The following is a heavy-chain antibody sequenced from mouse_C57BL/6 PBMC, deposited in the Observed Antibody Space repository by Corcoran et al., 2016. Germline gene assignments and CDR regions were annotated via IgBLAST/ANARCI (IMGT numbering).Heavy chain of an antibody. Sequence: EVQLQQSGPELVKPGASVKISCKASRYTLTDYYMNWVKQSHGKSLEWIGDINPNNGGTSYNQKFKGKATLTVDKSSSTAYMELRSLTSEDSAVYYCARRVYYGSSYYFDYWGQGTTLTVSS. CDR1: RYTLTDYY. CDR2: INPNNGGT. J-gene: IGHJ2*01. V-gene: IGHV1-26*01. CDR3: ARRVYYGSSYYFDY. D-gene: IGHD1-1*01.